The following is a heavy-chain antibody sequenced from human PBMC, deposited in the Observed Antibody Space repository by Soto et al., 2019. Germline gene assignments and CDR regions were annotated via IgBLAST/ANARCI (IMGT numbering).Heavy chain of an antibody. CDR1: GYSFTYYW. V-gene: IGHV5-51*01. J-gene: IGHJ6*02. CDR3: ARCKRGYSYGSAYYYYGMDV. D-gene: IGHD5-18*01. CDR2: IYPNDADT. Sequence: GESLKISCKGSGYSFTYYWIAWVRQRPGKDLEWMGIIYPNDADTRYNPSFQGQVTISADKSISTAYLQWSSLKASDTAMYYCARCKRGYSYGSAYYYYGMDVWGQGTTVTVSS.